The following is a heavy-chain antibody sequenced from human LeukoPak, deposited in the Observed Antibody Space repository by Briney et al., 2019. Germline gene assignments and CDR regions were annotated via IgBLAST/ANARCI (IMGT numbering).Heavy chain of an antibody. CDR1: GGSFSGYY. CDR2: INHSGST. Sequence: PSETLSLTCAVYGGSFSGYYWSWIRQPPGKGLEWIGEINHSGSTNYNPSLKSRVTISVDTSKNQISLKLSSVTAADTAVYYCATRHYYDSSGYYKFFDYWGQGTLVTVSS. D-gene: IGHD3-22*01. V-gene: IGHV4-34*01. J-gene: IGHJ4*02. CDR3: ATRHYYDSSGYYKFFDY.